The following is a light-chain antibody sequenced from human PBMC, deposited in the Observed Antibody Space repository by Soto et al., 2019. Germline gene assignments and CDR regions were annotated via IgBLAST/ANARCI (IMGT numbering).Light chain of an antibody. Sequence: DVEMTQSPSTLTTSIGDRVTINCRASQNVSNWLAWYQQKPGKAPKLLIYKASRLESGVPSRFSASGSGTDFTLIINSLQSHDFATYFCQQYSKESTFGQGTMLEI. V-gene: IGKV1-5*03. CDR3: QQYSKEST. CDR2: KAS. J-gene: IGKJ2*01. CDR1: QNVSNW.